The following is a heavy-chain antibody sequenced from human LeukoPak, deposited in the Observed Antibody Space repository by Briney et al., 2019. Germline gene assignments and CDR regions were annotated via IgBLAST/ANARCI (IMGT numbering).Heavy chain of an antibody. V-gene: IGHV1-69*04. CDR2: IIPNLGIA. CDR1: GGTFSSFA. J-gene: IGHJ4*02. CDR3: ARDRLIEWELSR. D-gene: IGHD1-26*01. Sequence: GASVKVSCKASGGTFSSFAISWVRQAPGQGLEWMGRIIPNLGIANYAQNFQGRITITADKSTSTAYMELSSLRSEDTAVYYCARDRLIEWELSRWGQGTLVTVSS.